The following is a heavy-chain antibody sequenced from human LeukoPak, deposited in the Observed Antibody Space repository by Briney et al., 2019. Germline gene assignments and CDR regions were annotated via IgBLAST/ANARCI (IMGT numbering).Heavy chain of an antibody. CDR3: ARSGGRY. V-gene: IGHV4-34*01. CDR1: GGSFSGYY. D-gene: IGHD2-15*01. J-gene: IGHJ4*02. Sequence: SETLSLTCAVYGGSFSGYYWSWIRQPPGKGLEWIGEINHSGSTNYNPSLKRRVTISVDTSKDQFSLKLSSVTAADTAVYYCARSGGRYWGQGTLVTVSS. CDR2: INHSGST.